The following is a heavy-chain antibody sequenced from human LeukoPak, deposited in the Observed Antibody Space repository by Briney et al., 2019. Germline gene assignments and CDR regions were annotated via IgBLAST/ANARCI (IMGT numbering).Heavy chain of an antibody. CDR1: GFTFDDYT. D-gene: IGHD3-10*01. V-gene: IGHV3-43*01. Sequence: GGSLRLSCAASGFTFDDYTMHWVRQAPGKGLEWVSLISWDGGSTYYADSVKGRFTISRDNSKNSLYLQMNSLRTEDTALYYCAKDRSGSYSNWFDPWGQGTLVTVSS. CDR2: ISWDGGST. J-gene: IGHJ5*02. CDR3: AKDRSGSYSNWFDP.